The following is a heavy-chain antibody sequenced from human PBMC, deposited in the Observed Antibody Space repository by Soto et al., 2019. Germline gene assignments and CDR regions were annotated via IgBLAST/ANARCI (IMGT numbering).Heavy chain of an antibody. CDR3: VCIFAGGYGYGFYYYGMDV. D-gene: IGHD5-18*01. Sequence: SETLSLTCTVSGGSISSSSYYWGWIRQPPGKGLEWIGSIYYSGSTYYNPSLKSRVTISVDTSKNQFSLKLSSVTAADTAVYYCVCIFAGGYGYGFYYYGMDVWGQGTTVSVAS. V-gene: IGHV4-39*01. CDR1: GGSISSSSYY. J-gene: IGHJ6*02. CDR2: IYYSGST.